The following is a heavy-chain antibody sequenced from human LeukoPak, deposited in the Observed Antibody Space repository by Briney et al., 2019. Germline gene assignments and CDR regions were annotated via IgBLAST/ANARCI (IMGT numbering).Heavy chain of an antibody. CDR3: ARHVNQNYYDSSGYSNYFEC. CDR2: FYYSGST. J-gene: IGHJ4*02. Sequence: SETLSLTCAVSGGSISRSNYYWGWIRQPPGKGLEWIGSFYYSGSTYYNPSLKSRVTISVDTSKNQFSLKLSSVTAADTAVYYCARHVNQNYYDSSGYSNYFECWGQGTQVTVSS. CDR1: GGSISRSNYY. D-gene: IGHD3-22*01. V-gene: IGHV4-39*01.